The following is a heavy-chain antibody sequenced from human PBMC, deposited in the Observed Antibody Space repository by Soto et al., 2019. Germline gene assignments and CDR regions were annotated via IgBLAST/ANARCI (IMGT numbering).Heavy chain of an antibody. J-gene: IGHJ3*02. CDR1: GYTFTSYY. D-gene: IGHD6-6*01. CDR3: ARDSSSRSGSDAFDI. CDR2: INPSGGST. Sequence: GASVKVSCKASGYTFTSYYIHWVRQAPGQGLEWMGIINPSGGSTSYAQKFQGRVTMTRDTSTSTVYMELSSLRSEDTAVYYRARDSSSRSGSDAFDIWGQGTMVTVSS. V-gene: IGHV1-46*01.